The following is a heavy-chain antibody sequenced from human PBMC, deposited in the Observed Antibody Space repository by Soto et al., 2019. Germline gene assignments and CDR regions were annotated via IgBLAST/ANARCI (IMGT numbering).Heavy chain of an antibody. Sequence: ASVKVSCKASGGTFSSYAISWVRQAPGQGLEWMGGIIPIFGTANYAQKFQGRVTITADESTSTAYMELSSLRSEDTAVYYCARDRPWQQLGNYYYGMDVWGQGTTVTVSS. CDR2: IIPIFGTA. J-gene: IGHJ6*02. CDR1: GGTFSSYA. D-gene: IGHD6-13*01. CDR3: ARDRPWQQLGNYYYGMDV. V-gene: IGHV1-69*13.